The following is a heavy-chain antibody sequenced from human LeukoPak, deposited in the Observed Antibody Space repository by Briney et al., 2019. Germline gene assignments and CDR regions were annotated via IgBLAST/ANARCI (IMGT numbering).Heavy chain of an antibody. V-gene: IGHV3-48*03. D-gene: IGHD6-19*01. Sequence: PGGSLRLSCAVSGFPFSFYEMNWVRQAPGKGLEWVSNIASSGATKYYSDSVGGRFSISRDNAKSSLYLQMNSLRVEDTAVYYCALLAVASDFDYWGQGALVTVSS. CDR2: IASSGATK. CDR1: GFPFSFYE. CDR3: ALLAVASDFDY. J-gene: IGHJ4*02.